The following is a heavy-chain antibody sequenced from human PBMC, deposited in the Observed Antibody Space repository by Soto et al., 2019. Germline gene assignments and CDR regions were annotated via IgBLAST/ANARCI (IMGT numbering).Heavy chain of an antibody. CDR3: AKGGGYYDILTGYYAGDAFDI. CDR1: GFTFSSYA. V-gene: IGHV3-23*01. J-gene: IGHJ3*02. Sequence: PVGSLRLSGAASGFTFSSYAMSWVRQAPGKGLEWVSAISGSGGSTYYADSVKGRFTISRDNSKNTLYLQMNSLRAEDTAVYYCAKGGGYYDILTGYYAGDAFDIWGQGTMVTVSS. D-gene: IGHD3-9*01. CDR2: ISGSGGST.